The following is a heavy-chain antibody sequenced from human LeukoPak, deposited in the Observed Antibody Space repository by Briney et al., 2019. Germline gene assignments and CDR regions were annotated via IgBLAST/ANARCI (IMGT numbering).Heavy chain of an antibody. Sequence: ASVKVSCKASGYTFTSYGISWVRQAPGQGLEWMGWICAYNGNTNYAQKLQGRVTMTTDTSTSTAYMELRSLRSDDTAVYYCARDLSDFWSGYSDWYFDLWGRGTLVTVSS. CDR3: ARDLSDFWSGYSDWYFDL. CDR1: GYTFTSYG. D-gene: IGHD3-3*01. V-gene: IGHV1-18*01. CDR2: ICAYNGNT. J-gene: IGHJ2*01.